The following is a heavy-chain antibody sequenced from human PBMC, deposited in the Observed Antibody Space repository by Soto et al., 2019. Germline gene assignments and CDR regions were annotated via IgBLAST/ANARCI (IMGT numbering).Heavy chain of an antibody. D-gene: IGHD3-3*01. V-gene: IGHV3-21*01. Sequence: GGSLRLSCAASGFTFSSYSMNWVRQAPGKGLEWVSSISSSSSYIYYADSVKGRFTISRDNAKNSLYLQMNSLRAEDTAVYYCERGSVRFLEWLSDDAFDIWGQGTMVTVSS. CDR3: ERGSVRFLEWLSDDAFDI. CDR2: ISSSSSYI. J-gene: IGHJ3*02. CDR1: GFTFSSYS.